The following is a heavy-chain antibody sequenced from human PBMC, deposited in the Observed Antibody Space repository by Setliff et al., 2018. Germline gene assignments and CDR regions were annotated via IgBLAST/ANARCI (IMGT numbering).Heavy chain of an antibody. Sequence: ASVKVSCKASGYTFINYEINWVRQATGQGLEWMGGMNPNNGNTGYAQKFQGRVTMTRNTSISTAYMELSSLRSEDTAVYYCAKNTVTSHYYYYYGMDAWGQGTTVTVSS. V-gene: IGHV1-8*02. CDR3: AKNTVTSHYYYYYGMDA. D-gene: IGHD4-17*01. J-gene: IGHJ6*02. CDR2: MNPNNGNT. CDR1: GYTFINYE.